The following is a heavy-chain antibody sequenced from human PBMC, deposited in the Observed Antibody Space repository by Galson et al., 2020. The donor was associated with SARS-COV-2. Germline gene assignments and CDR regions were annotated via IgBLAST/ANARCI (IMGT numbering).Heavy chain of an antibody. CDR2: MNPNSGNT. Sequence: ASVKVSCKASGYTFTSYDINWVRQATGQGLEWMGWMNPNSGNTGYARKFQGRVTMTNDPSITTAYMELSSLGSDDTAIYYCTRGRSASWDHWGQGTLVTVSS. CDR3: TRGRSASWDH. V-gene: IGHV1-8*01. J-gene: IGHJ4*01. CDR1: GYTFTSYD.